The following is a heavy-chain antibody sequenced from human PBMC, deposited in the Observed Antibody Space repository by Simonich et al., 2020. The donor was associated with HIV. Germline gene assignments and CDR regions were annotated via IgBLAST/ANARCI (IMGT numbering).Heavy chain of an antibody. Sequence: QVQLQQWGAGLLKPSETLSLPCAVYGGSFSGYYWGWIRQPPGKGLEWIGEINHSGSTNYNPYLKSRVTISVDTSKNQFSLKLSSVTAADTALYYCARGLAGDAFDIWGQGTMVTVSS. CDR1: GGSFSGYY. CDR2: INHSGST. D-gene: IGHD6-19*01. V-gene: IGHV4-34*01. CDR3: ARGLAGDAFDI. J-gene: IGHJ3*02.